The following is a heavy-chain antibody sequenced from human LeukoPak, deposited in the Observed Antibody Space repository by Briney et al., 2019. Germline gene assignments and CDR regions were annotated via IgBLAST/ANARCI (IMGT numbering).Heavy chain of an antibody. Sequence: GGSLRLSCAASGFTFSSYSMIWVRQAPGKGLEWVSYISSISSTIYYADSVKGRFTLSRDNAKNSLYLQMNSLRDENTAVYYCAIDLSGRYAFDIWGQGTMVTVSS. CDR2: ISSISSTI. J-gene: IGHJ3*02. CDR1: GFTFSSYS. V-gene: IGHV3-48*02. CDR3: AIDLSGRYAFDI. D-gene: IGHD3-10*01.